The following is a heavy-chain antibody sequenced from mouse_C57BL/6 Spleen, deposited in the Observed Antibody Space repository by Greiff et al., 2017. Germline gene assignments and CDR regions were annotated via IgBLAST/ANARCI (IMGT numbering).Heavy chain of an antibody. J-gene: IGHJ1*03. CDR3: ARGRSYRYFDV. V-gene: IGHV14-2*01. Sequence: EVQLQQSGAELVKPGASVKLSCTASGFNIKDYYMHWVKQRTEQGLEWIGWIDPEDGETKYAQKFQGKATMTADTSSNTAYLQLSSLTSEDTAVYCCARGRSYRYFDVWGTGTTVTVSS. CDR2: IDPEDGET. CDR1: GFNIKDYY.